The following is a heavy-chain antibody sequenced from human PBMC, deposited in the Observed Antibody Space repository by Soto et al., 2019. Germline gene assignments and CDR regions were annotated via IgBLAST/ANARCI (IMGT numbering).Heavy chain of an antibody. V-gene: IGHV4-4*07. D-gene: IGHD6-13*01. CDR1: GASMNSYH. J-gene: IGHJ5*02. Sequence: SETLSLTCTVSGASMNSYHWSWIRQPAGKGLEWIGHIHSSGSTNYNPSLKSRVTMSVDTSKNQFSLRLMSLTAADTAVYYCARDQGVAAAGITWFDPWGQGSRGTVPQ. CDR2: IHSSGST. CDR3: ARDQGVAAAGITWFDP.